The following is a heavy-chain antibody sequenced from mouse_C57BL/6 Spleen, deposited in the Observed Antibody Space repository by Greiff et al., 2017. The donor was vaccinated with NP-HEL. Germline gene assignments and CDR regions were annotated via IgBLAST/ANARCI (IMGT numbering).Heavy chain of an antibody. CDR2: IYPGDGDT. V-gene: IGHV1-82*01. Sequence: QVTLKESGPELVKPGASVKISCKASGYAFSSSWMNWVKQRPGKGLEWIGRIYPGDGDTNYNGKFKGKATLTADKSSSTAYMQLSSLTSEDSAVYFCARSPSSFDYWGQGTTLTVSS. CDR3: ARSPSSFDY. J-gene: IGHJ2*01. CDR1: GYAFSSSW.